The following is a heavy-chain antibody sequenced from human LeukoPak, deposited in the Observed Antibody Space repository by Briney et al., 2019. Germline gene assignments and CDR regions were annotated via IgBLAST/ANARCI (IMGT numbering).Heavy chain of an antibody. D-gene: IGHD4-23*01. V-gene: IGHV5-51*01. CDR3: ARHATTVVSSFDY. CDR2: IYPGDSVT. CDR1: GYSFTSYW. J-gene: IGHJ4*02. Sequence: GESPKISCRGSGYSFTSYWIGWVRQMPGKGLEWMGVIYPGDSVTRYSPSFQGQVTISADKSISTAYLQWSSLKASDTAVYYCARHATTVVSSFDYWGQGTLVTVSS.